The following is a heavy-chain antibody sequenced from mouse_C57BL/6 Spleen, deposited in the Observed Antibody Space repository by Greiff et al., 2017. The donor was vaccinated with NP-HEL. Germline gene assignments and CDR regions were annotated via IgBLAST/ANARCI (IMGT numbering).Heavy chain of an antibody. D-gene: IGHD1-1*01. Sequence: VKLQQPGAELVRPGSSVKLSCKASGYTFTSYWMHWVKQRPIQGLEWIGNIDPSDSETHYNQKFKDKATLTVDKSSSTAYMQLSSLTSEDSAVYYCASSSFYAMDYWGQGTSVTVSS. CDR1: GYTFTSYW. CDR2: IDPSDSET. CDR3: ASSSFYAMDY. V-gene: IGHV1-52*01. J-gene: IGHJ4*01.